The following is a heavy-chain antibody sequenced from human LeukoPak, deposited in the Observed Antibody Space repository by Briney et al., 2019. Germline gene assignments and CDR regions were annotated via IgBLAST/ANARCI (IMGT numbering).Heavy chain of an antibody. CDR3: ARDTYYDFWSGYSGFDY. CDR2: IYYSGST. D-gene: IGHD3-3*01. Sequence: PSETLSLTCTVSGGSISSSSYYWGWIRQPPGKGLEWIGSIYYSGSTYYNPSLKSRVTISVDTSKNQFSLKLSSVTAADTAVYYCARDTYYDFWSGYSGFDYWGQGTLVTVSS. CDR1: GGSISSSSYY. J-gene: IGHJ4*02. V-gene: IGHV4-39*07.